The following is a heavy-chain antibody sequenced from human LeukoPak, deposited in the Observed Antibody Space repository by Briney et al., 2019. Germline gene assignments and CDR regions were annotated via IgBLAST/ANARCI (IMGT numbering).Heavy chain of an antibody. CDR1: GGSISSYY. J-gene: IGHJ4*02. CDR3: ARLGVDGIDY. V-gene: IGHV4-59*01. CDR2: IYYSGST. Sequence: SETLSLTCTVSGGSISSYYWSWIRQPPGKGLEWIGYIYYSGSTNYNPSLKSRVTISVDTSKNQFSLKLSSVTAADTAVYYCARLGVDGIDYWGQGTLATVSS. D-gene: IGHD3-16*01.